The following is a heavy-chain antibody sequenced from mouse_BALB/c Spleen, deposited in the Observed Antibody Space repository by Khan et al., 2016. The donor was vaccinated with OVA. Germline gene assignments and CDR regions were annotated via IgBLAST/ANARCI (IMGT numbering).Heavy chain of an antibody. J-gene: IGHJ4*01. D-gene: IGHD3-1*01. CDR2: IDPFNGGT. CDR3: AKGGLGLRRYAMDY. Sequence: VQLKESGPDLMKPGTSVKISCKASGYSITSYYMHWVKQSHGKSLEWIGYIDPFNGGTSYNQKFKGKATLTVDKSSSTAYMHLSSLTSEDSAVYYGAKGGLGLRRYAMDYWGQGTSVNVSS. V-gene: IGHV1S135*01. CDR1: GYSITSYY.